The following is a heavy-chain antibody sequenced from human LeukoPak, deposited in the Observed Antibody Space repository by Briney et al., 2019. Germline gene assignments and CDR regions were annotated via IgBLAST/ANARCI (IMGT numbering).Heavy chain of an antibody. V-gene: IGHV3-7*01. CDR3: ARAVGVWGSYRYSYYFDY. D-gene: IGHD3-16*02. CDR1: GFTFSSYW. Sequence: PGGSLRLSCAASGFTFSSYWMTWVRQAPGKGLEWVANIKQDGSEKYYVDSVKGRFTISRDNAKNSLYLQMNSLRAEDTAVYYCARAVGVWGSYRYSYYFDYWGQGTLVTVSS. J-gene: IGHJ4*02. CDR2: IKQDGSEK.